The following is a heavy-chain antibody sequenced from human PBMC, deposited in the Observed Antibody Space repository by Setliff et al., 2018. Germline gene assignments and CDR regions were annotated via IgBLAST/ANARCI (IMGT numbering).Heavy chain of an antibody. D-gene: IGHD3-22*01. Sequence: SETLSLTCSVSGGSISNYYWSWIRQSPGKGLEWIGYIYNGGSTDYNPSVKSRVTISLDTSKNQVSLRLTSVTAADTAVYYCARDPHYDPTYSLPGHAFDFWGQGIMVTVSS. CDR2: IYNGGST. CDR1: GGSISNYY. CDR3: ARDPHYDPTYSLPGHAFDF. V-gene: IGHV4-59*01. J-gene: IGHJ3*01.